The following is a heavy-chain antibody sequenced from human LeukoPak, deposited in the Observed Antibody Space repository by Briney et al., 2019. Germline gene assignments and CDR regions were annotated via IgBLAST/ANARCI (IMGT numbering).Heavy chain of an antibody. Sequence: GESLNISCKGSGYTFTSYWIGWVRQMPGKGLEWMGIIYPGDSDTRYSPSFLGQVTISADKSISTAYLQWSSLKASDNAMYYCAREPAIAAAGIPMAFDIWGQGTMVTVSS. CDR3: AREPAIAAAGIPMAFDI. V-gene: IGHV5-51*01. J-gene: IGHJ3*02. CDR1: GYTFTSYW. D-gene: IGHD6-13*01. CDR2: IYPGDSDT.